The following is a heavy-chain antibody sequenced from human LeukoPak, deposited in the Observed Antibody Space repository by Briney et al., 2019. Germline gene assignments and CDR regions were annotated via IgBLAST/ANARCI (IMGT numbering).Heavy chain of an antibody. CDR1: GFTVSSNY. D-gene: IGHD1-26*01. J-gene: IGHJ4*02. V-gene: IGHV3-66*02. CDR2: IYSGGST. Sequence: GGSLRLXCAASGFTVSSNYMSWVRQAPGKGLEWVSVIYSGGSTYYADSVKGRFTISRDNSKNTLYLQMNSLRAEDTAVYYCARGEEGATAYWGQGTLVTVSS. CDR3: ARGEEGATAY.